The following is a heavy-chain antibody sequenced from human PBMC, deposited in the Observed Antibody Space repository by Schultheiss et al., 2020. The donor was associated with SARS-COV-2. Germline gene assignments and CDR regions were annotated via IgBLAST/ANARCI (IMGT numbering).Heavy chain of an antibody. CDR3: ARHGQQLVVYNWFDL. CDR1: GGSISSYY. V-gene: IGHV4-4*07. D-gene: IGHD6-13*01. Sequence: SETLSLTCTVSGGSISSYYWSWIRQPAGKGLEWIGRIFTSGSTYYNPSLKSRVTISVDTAKNQFSLKLTSVTATDTAVYYCARHGQQLVVYNWFDLWGQGTLVTVSS. J-gene: IGHJ5*02. CDR2: IFTSGST.